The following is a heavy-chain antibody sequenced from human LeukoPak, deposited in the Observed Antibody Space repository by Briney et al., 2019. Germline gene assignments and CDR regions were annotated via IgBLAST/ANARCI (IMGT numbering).Heavy chain of an antibody. D-gene: IGHD2-2*02. CDR2: IYYSAST. V-gene: IGHV4-31*03. J-gene: IGHJ3*02. CDR3: ARESSPGSGYCSSTSCYTGAFDI. Sequence: SETLSLTCTVSGGSISSGGYYWSWIRQHPGKGLEWIGYIYYSASTYYNPSLKSRVTISVDTSKNQFSLKLSSVTAADTAVYYCARESSPGSGYCSSTSCYTGAFDIWGQGTMVTVSS. CDR1: GGSISSGGYY.